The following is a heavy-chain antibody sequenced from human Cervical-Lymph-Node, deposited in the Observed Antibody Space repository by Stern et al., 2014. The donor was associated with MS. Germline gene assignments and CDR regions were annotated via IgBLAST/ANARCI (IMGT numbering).Heavy chain of an antibody. CDR1: GYTFTDYF. CDR2: INPNSGGP. Sequence: QVQLVQSGAEVKKPGASVTVSCKASGYTFTDYFLHWVRQAPGQGLEWLGWINPNSGGPNYAQKFQGRVPLTRDTSISTAYMELNRLTSDDTAVYYCARGDIAVAGTPRLRFDYWGQGTLVTVSS. CDR3: ARGDIAVAGTPRLRFDY. J-gene: IGHJ4*02. V-gene: IGHV1-2*02. D-gene: IGHD6-19*01.